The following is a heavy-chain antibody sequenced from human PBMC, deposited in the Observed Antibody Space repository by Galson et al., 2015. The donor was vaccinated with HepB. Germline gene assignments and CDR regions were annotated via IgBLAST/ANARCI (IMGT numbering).Heavy chain of an antibody. J-gene: IGHJ4*02. V-gene: IGHV3-23*01. CDR2: ISGDTYGT. Sequence: SLRLSCAGSGFIFSNYALSWVRQAPGKGLQWVSGISGDTYGTYYADSVKGRFTISRDNSNGRLYLQMTSVTADDTATYYCAKGRGWYTGFDSWGQGALVTVSS. CDR3: AKGRGWYTGFDS. CDR1: GFIFSNYA. D-gene: IGHD6-19*01.